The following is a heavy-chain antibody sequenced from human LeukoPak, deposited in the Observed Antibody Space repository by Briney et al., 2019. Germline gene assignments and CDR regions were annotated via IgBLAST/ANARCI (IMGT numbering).Heavy chain of an antibody. V-gene: IGHV3-7*01. J-gene: IGHJ4*02. CDR2: INGDGSER. CDR1: GFTFGDYA. Sequence: PGGSLRLSCAASGFTFGDYAMHWVRRAPGKGPEWVANINGDGSERYYVASVKGRFTISRDNAKNSLNLQMNSLRAEDTAVYYCTRDFGWQQFDYWGQGTLVTVSS. D-gene: IGHD5-24*01. CDR3: TRDFGWQQFDY.